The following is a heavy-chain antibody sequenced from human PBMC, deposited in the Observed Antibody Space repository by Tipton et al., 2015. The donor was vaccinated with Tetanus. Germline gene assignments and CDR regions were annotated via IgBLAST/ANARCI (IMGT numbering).Heavy chain of an antibody. CDR3: AKHGDTSRNYYFDY. V-gene: IGHV4-39*01. D-gene: IGHD6-13*01. Sequence: TLSLTCTVSGGSISSISWIRQPPGKGLEWIGNIFYSGSTSYNPSLKSRVTLSVDTSRNQFPLKLTSVTAADTAIHYCAKHGDTSRNYYFDYWGQGALVTVSS. J-gene: IGHJ4*02. CDR1: GGSISSIS. CDR2: IFYSGST.